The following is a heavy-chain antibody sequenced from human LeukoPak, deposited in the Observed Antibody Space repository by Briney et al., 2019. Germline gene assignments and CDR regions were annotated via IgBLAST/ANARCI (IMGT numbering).Heavy chain of an antibody. Sequence: KSSETLSLTCTVSGGSISSYYWSWIRQPPGKGLEWIGYIYYSGGTNYNPSLKSRVTISVDTSKNQFSLKLSSVTAADTAVYYCASQVIPAAFFDPWGQGTLVTVSS. CDR2: IYYSGGT. J-gene: IGHJ5*02. D-gene: IGHD2-2*01. CDR3: ASQVIPAAFFDP. CDR1: GGSISSYY. V-gene: IGHV4-59*08.